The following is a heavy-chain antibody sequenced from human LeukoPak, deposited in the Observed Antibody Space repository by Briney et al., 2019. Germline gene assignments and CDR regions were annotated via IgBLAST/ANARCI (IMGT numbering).Heavy chain of an antibody. CDR2: INPNSGGT. CDR1: AYTFTGYY. Sequence: ASVKVSCKASAYTFTGYYMHWVRQAPGQGLEWMGWINPNSGGTNYAQKFQGRATMTRDTSISTAYMELSRLRSDDTAVYYCARDRLGSGWSRNYFDYWGQGTLVAVSS. V-gene: IGHV1-2*02. CDR3: ARDRLGSGWSRNYFDY. J-gene: IGHJ4*02. D-gene: IGHD6-19*01.